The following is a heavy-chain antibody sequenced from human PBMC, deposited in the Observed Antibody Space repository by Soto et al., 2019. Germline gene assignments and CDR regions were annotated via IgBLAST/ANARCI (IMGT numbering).Heavy chain of an antibody. J-gene: IGHJ4*02. CDR3: ARDRDEKQQLVPYYFDY. CDR2: IIPIFGTA. V-gene: IGHV1-69*13. CDR1: GGTFSSYA. D-gene: IGHD6-13*01. Sequence: SVKVSCKASGGTFSSYAISWVRQAPGQGLEWMGGIIPIFGTANYAQKFQGRVTITADESTSTAYMELSSLRSEDTAVYYCARDRDEKQQLVPYYFDYWGQGTPVTVSS.